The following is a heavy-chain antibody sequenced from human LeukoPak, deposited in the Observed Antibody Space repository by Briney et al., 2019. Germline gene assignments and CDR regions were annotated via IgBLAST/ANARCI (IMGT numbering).Heavy chain of an antibody. J-gene: IGHJ3*02. D-gene: IGHD3-9*01. CDR3: AREYYDILSGYYKDAFDI. CDR1: GFTFSVAA. CDR2: IGASGEST. V-gene: IGHV3-23*01. Sequence: GGSLRLSCAASGFTFSVAAMTWVRQAPGKGLEWVSLIGASGESTYYADSVKGRFTISRDNSKNTLSLQMNSLRAEDTAVYYCAREYYDILSGYYKDAFDIWGQGTMVTVSS.